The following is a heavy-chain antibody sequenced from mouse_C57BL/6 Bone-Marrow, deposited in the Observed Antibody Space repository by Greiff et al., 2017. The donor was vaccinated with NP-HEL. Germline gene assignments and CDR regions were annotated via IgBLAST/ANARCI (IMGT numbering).Heavy chain of an antibody. CDR2: ISSGGSYT. CDR3: ARLRRGFAY. CDR1: GFTFSSYG. D-gene: IGHD2-12*01. Sequence: EVKLQESGGDLVKPGGSLKLSCAASGFTFSSYGMSWVRQTPDKRLEWVATISSGGSYTYFLDSVKGRFTISRDNAKNTLYLQMSSLKSEDTAMYYCARLRRGFAYWGQGTLVTVSA. J-gene: IGHJ3*01. V-gene: IGHV5-6*01.